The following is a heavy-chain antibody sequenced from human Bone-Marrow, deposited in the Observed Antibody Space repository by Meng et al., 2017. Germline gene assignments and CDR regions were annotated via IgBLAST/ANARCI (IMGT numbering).Heavy chain of an antibody. CDR2: IYYSGST. V-gene: IGHV4-39*07. Sequence: GSLRLSCTVSGGSISSSSYYWGWIRQPPGKGLEWIGSIYYSGSTYYNPSLKSRVTISVDTSKNQFSLKLSSVTAADTAVYYCARDVLYSSSWYFDYWGQGTLVTVSS. J-gene: IGHJ4*02. CDR1: GGSISSSSYY. CDR3: ARDVLYSSSWYFDY. D-gene: IGHD6-13*01.